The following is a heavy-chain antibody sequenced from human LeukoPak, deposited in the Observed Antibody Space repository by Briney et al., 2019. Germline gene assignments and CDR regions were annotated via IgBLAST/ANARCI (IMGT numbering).Heavy chain of an antibody. CDR3: ARTKALTIRTFDI. Sequence: PGGSLRLSCAASGFTFSGYEMNWVRQAPGKGLERVSYISSSGSTIYYADSVKGRFTISRDNAKNSLYLQLNSLRTEDTAVYYCARTKALTIRTFDIWGQGTMVTVSS. CDR1: GFTFSGYE. D-gene: IGHD3-10*01. V-gene: IGHV3-48*03. CDR2: ISSSGSTI. J-gene: IGHJ3*02.